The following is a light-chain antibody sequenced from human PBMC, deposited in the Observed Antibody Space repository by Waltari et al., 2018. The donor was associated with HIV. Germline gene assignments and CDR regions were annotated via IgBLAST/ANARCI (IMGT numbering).Light chain of an antibody. V-gene: IGLV3-1*01. CDR2: EDN. CDR3: QTWDRRNWG. CDR1: NLGDKY. J-gene: IGLJ3*02. Sequence: SYELTQPPSVSVSPGQTATITCSGDNLGDKYACWYHQKPGQSPVLLIYEDNRRTTWKPGRFSGSSSGNTATLTNSENQAIEEAYYFRQTWDRRNWGFGGGTRLT.